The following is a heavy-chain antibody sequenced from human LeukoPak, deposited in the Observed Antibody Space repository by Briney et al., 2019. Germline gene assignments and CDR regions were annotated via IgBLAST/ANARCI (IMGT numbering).Heavy chain of an antibody. CDR1: GGSISSGDYY. CDR3: ARGIPSETTDQTDIVVVPAASYWFDP. J-gene: IGHJ5*02. Sequence: SETLSLTCTVSGGSISSGDYYWSWIRQPPGKGLEWIGEINHSGSTNYNPSLKSRVTISVDTSKNQFSLKLSSVTAADTAVYYCARGIPSETTDQTDIVVVPAASYWFDPWGQGTLVTVSS. V-gene: IGHV4-39*07. D-gene: IGHD2-2*01. CDR2: INHSGST.